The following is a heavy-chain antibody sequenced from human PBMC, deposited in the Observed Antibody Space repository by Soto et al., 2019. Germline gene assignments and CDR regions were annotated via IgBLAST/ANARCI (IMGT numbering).Heavy chain of an antibody. Sequence: PSETLSLTCTVSDGSISSYYWSWIRQPPGKGLEWIGYIYYSGSTNYNPSLKSRVTISVDTSKNQFSLKLSSVTAADTAVYYCARAGGSHYYMDVWGKGTTVTVSS. J-gene: IGHJ6*03. D-gene: IGHD3-10*01. CDR1: DGSISSYY. V-gene: IGHV4-59*01. CDR3: ARAGGSHYYMDV. CDR2: IYYSGST.